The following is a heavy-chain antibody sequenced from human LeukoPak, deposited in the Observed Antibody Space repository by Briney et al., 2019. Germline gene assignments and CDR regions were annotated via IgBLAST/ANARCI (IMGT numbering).Heavy chain of an antibody. CDR2: IDWIGHST. V-gene: IGHV3-43*01. CDR1: GFTFDDYT. Sequence: GGSLRLSCAASGFTFDDYTMHWVRQVRGKGLEWVSLIDWIGHSTNYADSVKGRFTVSRDNSKNSLYLQMNSLRPEDTALYYCVKDDYGPFDIWGPGTMVTVSS. J-gene: IGHJ3*02. D-gene: IGHD4-17*01. CDR3: VKDDYGPFDI.